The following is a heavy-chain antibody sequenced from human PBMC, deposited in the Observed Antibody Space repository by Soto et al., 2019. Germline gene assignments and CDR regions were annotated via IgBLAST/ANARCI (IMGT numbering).Heavy chain of an antibody. CDR2: ISTSGHV. CDR1: GGSLSKYY. CDR3: ARDNNDFWSLYPLAFDY. Sequence: SLTCSVSGGSLSKYYWSWIRQPAGKGLEWIGRISTSGHVVSKVSLRSRLTTSVDMSNNHFSLKLTSVTAADTAVYYCARDNNDFWSLYPLAFDYWGKGALVTVSS. D-gene: IGHD3-3*01. J-gene: IGHJ4*02. V-gene: IGHV4-4*07.